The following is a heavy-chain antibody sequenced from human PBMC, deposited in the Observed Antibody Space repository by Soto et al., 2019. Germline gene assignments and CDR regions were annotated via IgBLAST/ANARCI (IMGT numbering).Heavy chain of an antibody. CDR1: GYSCTGYN. CDR3: ARESPSGLGFDY. CDR2: INPNSGGT. J-gene: IGHJ4*02. Sequence: QVQMVQSVAEVKTPGASVKVSCKASGYSCTGYNMNWVLQAPGQGLEWMGWINPNSGGTNYAQKFQGWVTMTRDTSISTAYMELSRLRSDDTAVYYCARESPSGLGFDYWGQGTLVTVSS. D-gene: IGHD6-19*01. V-gene: IGHV1-2*04.